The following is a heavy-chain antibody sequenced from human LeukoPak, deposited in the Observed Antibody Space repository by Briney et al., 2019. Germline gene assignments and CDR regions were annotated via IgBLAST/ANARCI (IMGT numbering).Heavy chain of an antibody. V-gene: IGHV1-2*02. J-gene: IGHJ4*02. CDR2: INPNSGGT. CDR3: ARDLRGVIWYFDY. D-gene: IGHD3-10*01. Sequence: GASVNVSCKASGYTFTGYHMHWVRQAPGQGLEWMGWINPNSGGTNYAQKFQGRVTMTRDTSISTAYMELSRLRSDDTAVYYCARDLRGVIWYFDYWGQGTLVTVSS. CDR1: GYTFTGYH.